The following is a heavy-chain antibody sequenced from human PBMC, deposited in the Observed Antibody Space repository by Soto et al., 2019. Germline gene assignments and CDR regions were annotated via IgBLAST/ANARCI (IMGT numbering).Heavy chain of an antibody. J-gene: IGHJ6*03. Sequence: QVELVQSGVEVKKPGASVKVSCKASGYTFTNHGLSWVRQAPGQGLEWMGWISASNGDTNYAQKFLGRVTVTTDTSTSTGYMELTRLKSEDTPVYYCASIVRGSKIDYYYYMDVWRKGTTVTVSS. CDR2: ISASNGDT. V-gene: IGHV1-18*04. D-gene: IGHD3-10*01. CDR3: ASIVRGSKIDYYYYMDV. CDR1: GYTFTNHG.